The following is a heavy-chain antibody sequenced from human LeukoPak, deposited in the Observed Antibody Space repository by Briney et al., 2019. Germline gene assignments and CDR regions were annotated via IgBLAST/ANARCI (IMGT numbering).Heavy chain of an antibody. J-gene: IGHJ4*02. CDR3: ASAGGDY. D-gene: IGHD3-16*01. CDR2: ISVSGSK. V-gene: IGHV3-23*01. Sequence: GGSLRLSCAASGLTFTKYAMSWVRQAPGKGLQWVSAISVSGSKYYEDSVEGQFNISRDTYKNTLFLQMDSLRAEDTALYYCASAGGDYWGQGTLVTVSS. CDR1: GLTFTKYA.